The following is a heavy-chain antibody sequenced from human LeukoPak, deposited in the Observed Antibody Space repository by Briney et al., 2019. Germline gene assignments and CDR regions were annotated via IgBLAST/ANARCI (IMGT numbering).Heavy chain of an antibody. V-gene: IGHV4-31*03. J-gene: IGHJ6*02. Sequence: SETLSLTCTVSGGSISSGGYYWSWIRQHPGKGLEWIGYIYYSGSTYYNPSLKSRVTISVDTSKNQFSLKLSSVTAADTAVYHCARDVAWIQLRQRSYYGMDVWGQGTTVTVSS. CDR3: ARDVAWIQLRQRSYYGMDV. D-gene: IGHD5-18*01. CDR2: IYYSGST. CDR1: GGSISSGGYY.